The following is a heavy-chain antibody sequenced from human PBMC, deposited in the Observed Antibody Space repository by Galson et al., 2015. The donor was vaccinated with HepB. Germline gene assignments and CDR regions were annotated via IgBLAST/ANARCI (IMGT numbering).Heavy chain of an antibody. V-gene: IGHV1-46*01. D-gene: IGHD1-26*01. CDR2: INPSGGST. J-gene: IGHJ3*02. Sequence: SVKVSCKASGYTFTSYYMHWVRQAPGQGLEWMGIINPSGGSTSYAQKFQGRVTMTRDTSTSTVYMELSSLRSDDTAVYYCARALSGTRPWDAFDIWGQGAMVTVSS. CDR3: ARALSGTRPWDAFDI. CDR1: GYTFTSYY.